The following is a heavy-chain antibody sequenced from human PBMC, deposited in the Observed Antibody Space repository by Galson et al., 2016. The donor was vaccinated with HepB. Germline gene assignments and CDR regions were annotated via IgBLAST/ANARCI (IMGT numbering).Heavy chain of an antibody. CDR1: GNIFTTYW. CDR3: ATVDTFYHGMEV. CDR2: IYPANSDI. J-gene: IGHJ6*02. D-gene: IGHD5-18*01. Sequence: QSGAEVKKPGESLKISCQAYGNIFTTYWFAWVRQMPGKGLEWMAIIYPANSDIRYSPSFKGHVTISADKSISTAYLQWTSLKASDSAMYYCATVDTFYHGMEVWGQGTTVTVSS. V-gene: IGHV5-51*01.